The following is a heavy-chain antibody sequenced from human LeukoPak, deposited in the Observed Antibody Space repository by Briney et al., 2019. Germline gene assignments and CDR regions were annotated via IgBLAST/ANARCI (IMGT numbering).Heavy chain of an antibody. J-gene: IGHJ4*02. Sequence: ASVKVSCKASGYLFTSYYMHWVRQAPGQGLEWMGIINPSSGSTSYAQKFQGRVTMTRDTSTSTAYMELSSPRSEDTAVYYCARDHGLYSSGWYSGNWGQGTLVTVSS. D-gene: IGHD6-19*01. CDR2: INPSSGST. V-gene: IGHV1-46*01. CDR1: GYLFTSYY. CDR3: ARDHGLYSSGWYSGN.